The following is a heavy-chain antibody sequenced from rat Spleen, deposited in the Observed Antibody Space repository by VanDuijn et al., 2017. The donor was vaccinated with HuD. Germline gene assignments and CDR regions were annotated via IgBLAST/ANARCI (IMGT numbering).Heavy chain of an antibody. D-gene: IGHD1-6*01. CDR2: ISNTGGSI. J-gene: IGHJ2*01. CDR1: GFTFSNYD. Sequence: EVQLVESGGGLVQPGRSMKLSCAASGFTFSNYDMAWIRQAPGKGLEWVASISNTGGSIYYPDSVKGRFTISRDDAKSTLYLQMDSLRSEDTATYYCTTWDYYNNRFDYWGQGVMVTVSS. V-gene: IGHV5-27*01. CDR3: TTWDYYNNRFDY.